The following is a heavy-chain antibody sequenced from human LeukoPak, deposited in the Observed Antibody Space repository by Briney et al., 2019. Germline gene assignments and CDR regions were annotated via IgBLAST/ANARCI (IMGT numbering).Heavy chain of an antibody. D-gene: IGHD1-26*01. J-gene: IGHJ4*02. CDR3: VRDPRSASYWITFDY. CDR2: IWYDGTNQ. Sequence: GGSLRLSCAASGFTFSNFAMHWVRQAPGKGLEWVANIWYDGTNQYYADSVKGRFTISRDNSQDTLSLQMNSLSAEDTAVYYCVRDPRSASYWITFDYWGQGTLVTVSS. V-gene: IGHV3-33*01. CDR1: GFTFSNFA.